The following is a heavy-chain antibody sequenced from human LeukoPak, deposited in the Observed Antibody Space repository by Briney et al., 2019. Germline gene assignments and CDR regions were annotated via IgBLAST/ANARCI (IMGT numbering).Heavy chain of an antibody. V-gene: IGHV3-33*08. Sequence: GGSLRLSCAASGFTFSSYGMHWVRQAPGKGLEWVAVIWYDGSNKYYADSVKGRFTISRDNFKNTLYLQMNSLRAEDTAVYYCARGTLGLRLGELSRTFDYWGQGTLVTVSS. J-gene: IGHJ4*02. CDR2: IWYDGSNK. CDR1: GFTFSSYG. CDR3: ARGTLGLRLGELSRTFDY. D-gene: IGHD3-16*02.